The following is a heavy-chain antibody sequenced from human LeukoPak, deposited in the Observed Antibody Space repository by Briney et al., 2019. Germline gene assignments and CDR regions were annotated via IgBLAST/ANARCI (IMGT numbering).Heavy chain of an antibody. J-gene: IGHJ4*02. CDR1: GFSLSTSGVG. D-gene: IGHD5-12*01. CDR2: IYWDDDK. V-gene: IGHV2-5*02. CDR3: AHRFFEKQWLETYYFDY. Sequence: SGPTLVKPTQTLTLTCTFSGFSLSTSGVGVGWIRQPPGKALEWLALIYWDDDKRYSPSLKSRLTITKDTSKNQVVLTMTNMDPVDTATYNCAHRFFEKQWLETYYFDYWGQGALVTVSS.